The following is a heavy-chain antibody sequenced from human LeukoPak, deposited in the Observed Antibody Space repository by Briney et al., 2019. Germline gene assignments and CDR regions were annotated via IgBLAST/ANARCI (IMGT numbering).Heavy chain of an antibody. Sequence: ASVNVSCKASGGTFSSYAISWVRQAPGQGLEWMGIINPSGGSTSYAQKFQGRVTMTRDTSTSTVYMELSSLRSEDTAVYYCARDSGMVRGTVDYWGEGTLVTVSS. D-gene: IGHD3-10*01. J-gene: IGHJ4*02. CDR3: ARDSGMVRGTVDY. CDR2: INPSGGST. CDR1: GGTFSSYA. V-gene: IGHV1-46*01.